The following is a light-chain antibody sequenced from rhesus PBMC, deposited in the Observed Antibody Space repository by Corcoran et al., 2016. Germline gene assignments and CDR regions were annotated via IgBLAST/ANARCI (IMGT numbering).Light chain of an antibody. CDR3: QQGNSFPPT. Sequence: EIVLTQSPTSMAVSQGERVTISCTASSSVSTTYLHWYQQKPGVPPRLLVYRTSSLASGVPARFSGSGSGTSYTFAISSVEAGDAANYYCQQGNSFPPTFGQGTKVEIK. V-gene: IGKV3-17*03. J-gene: IGKJ1*01. CDR2: RTS. CDR1: SSVSTT.